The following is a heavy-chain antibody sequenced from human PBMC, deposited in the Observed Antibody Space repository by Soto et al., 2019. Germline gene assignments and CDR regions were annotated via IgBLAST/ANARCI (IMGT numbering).Heavy chain of an antibody. J-gene: IGHJ4*02. CDR1: GDSVSSNSVT. CDR3: ARVNIVRTLDLFDC. V-gene: IGHV6-1*01. Sequence: SQTLSLTGAISGDSVSSNSVTWHWIRQSPSRGLEWLGRTYYRSQWYSDYATSVKSRITINPDTSKNQFSLQLNSVTPEDTAVYFCARVNIVRTLDLFDCPGPGTLLTVSS. D-gene: IGHD5-12*01. CDR2: TYYRSQWYS.